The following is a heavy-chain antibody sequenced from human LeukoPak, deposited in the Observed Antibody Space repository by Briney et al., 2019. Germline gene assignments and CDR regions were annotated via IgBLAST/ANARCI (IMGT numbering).Heavy chain of an antibody. CDR1: GGSISSGSYY. D-gene: IGHD4-23*01. J-gene: IGHJ4*02. V-gene: IGHV4-61*02. CDR2: IYTSGST. CDR3: AGYGGNRFDY. Sequence: SETLSLTCTVSGGSISSGSYYWSWIRQPAGKGLEWIGRIYTSGSTNYNPCVKCRVPVSVDTSKNQFSLKLSSVTGADTAVYYCAGYGGNRFDYWGQGTLVTVSS.